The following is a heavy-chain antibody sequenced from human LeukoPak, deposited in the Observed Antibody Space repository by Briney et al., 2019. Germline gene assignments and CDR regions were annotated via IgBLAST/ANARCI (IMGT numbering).Heavy chain of an antibody. V-gene: IGHV4-34*01. D-gene: IGHD3-10*01. J-gene: IGHJ4*02. CDR1: GGSFSGYY. CDR2: INYSGST. CDR3: ERVEYGSGDGGFDY. Sequence: SETLSLTCAVYGGSFSGYYWSWIRQPPGKGLEWIGEINYSGSTNYNPSLKSRVTISVDTSKNQFSLKLSSVTAADTAVYYCERVEYGSGDGGFDYWGQGTLVTVSS.